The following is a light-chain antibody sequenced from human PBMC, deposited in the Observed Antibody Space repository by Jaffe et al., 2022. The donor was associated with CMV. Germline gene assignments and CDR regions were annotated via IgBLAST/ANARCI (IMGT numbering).Light chain of an antibody. CDR1: TSDVGGYNY. J-gene: IGLJ1*01. Sequence: QSALTQPASVSGSPGQSITISCTGTTSDVGGYNYVSWYQQHPGKVPKLMIYDVSNRPSGVSNRFSASKSGNTASLTISGLQAEDEADYYCSSFTSSSSIVFGTGTKVTVL. CDR2: DVS. V-gene: IGLV2-14*03. CDR3: SSFTSSSSIV.